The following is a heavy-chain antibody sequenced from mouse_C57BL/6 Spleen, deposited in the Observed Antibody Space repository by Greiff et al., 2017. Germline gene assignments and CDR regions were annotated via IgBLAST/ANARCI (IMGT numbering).Heavy chain of an antibody. CDR2: IYPRDGST. J-gene: IGHJ2*01. V-gene: IGHV1-78*01. Sequence: VQLQQSDAELVKPGASVKISCMVSGYTFTDHTIHWMNQRPEQGLEWIGYIYPRDGSTKYNEKFKGKATLTAAKSTSTANMQLNSLTSEDTAVYFCARSHLLDYFDYWGQGTTLTVSS. D-gene: IGHD2-1*01. CDR3: ARSHLLDYFDY. CDR1: GYTFTDHT.